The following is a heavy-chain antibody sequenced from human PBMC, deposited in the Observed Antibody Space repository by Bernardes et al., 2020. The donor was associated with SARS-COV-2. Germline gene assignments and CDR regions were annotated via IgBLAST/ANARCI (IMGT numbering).Heavy chain of an antibody. D-gene: IGHD5-12*01. V-gene: IGHV4-34*01. J-gene: IGHJ5*02. CDR2: SNHSGST. CDR1: GGSFSENY. CDR3: ARLGGPYSGYDSFVYNWFDP. Sequence: SETLSLTCGVYGGSFSENYWSWIRQPPGKGLEWMGESNHSGSTNNNPSLKSRLTISVDTSKNQFSLSLRSVTAAVTAVYYCARLGGPYSGYDSFVYNWFDPWGQLTLVTVSS.